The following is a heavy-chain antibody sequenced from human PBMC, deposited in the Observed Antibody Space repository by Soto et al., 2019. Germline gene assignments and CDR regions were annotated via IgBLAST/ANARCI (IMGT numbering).Heavy chain of an antibody. J-gene: IGHJ6*02. CDR1: GGSFSGYY. CDR3: ARARQTAAGTFFKSYDGMDV. V-gene: IGHV4-34*01. D-gene: IGHD6-13*01. Sequence: SETLSLTCAVYGGSFSGYYWSWIRQPPGKGLEWIGEINHSGSTNYNPSLKSRVTISVDTSKNQFSLKLSSVTAADTVVYYCARARQTAAGTFFKSYDGMDVWGQGTTVTVSS. CDR2: INHSGST.